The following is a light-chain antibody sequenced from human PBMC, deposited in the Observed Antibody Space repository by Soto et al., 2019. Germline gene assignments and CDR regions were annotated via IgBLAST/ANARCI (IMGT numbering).Light chain of an antibody. V-gene: IGKV3-15*01. Sequence: EIVMTQSPATLSVSPGERATLSCRASQSVSTNLAWDQQKPGQAPRLPIYAPSVRATGIPARFSGSGSGTEFTLTISSLQSEDFAVYYCQQYDERPPNLSCGGGTKVEIK. CDR3: QQYDERPPNLS. CDR1: QSVSTN. CDR2: APS. J-gene: IGKJ4*01.